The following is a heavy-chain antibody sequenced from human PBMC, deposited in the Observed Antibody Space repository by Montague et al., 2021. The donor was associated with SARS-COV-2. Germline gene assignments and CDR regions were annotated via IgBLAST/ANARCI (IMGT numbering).Heavy chain of an antibody. CDR2: SYYSGTT. CDR1: GDSFNSPKYY. Sequence: SETLSLTCTVSGDSFNSPKYYCDWIRQPPGKGLEWIGSSYYSGTTYDNPSLRSQVTMSVDTSKTQFSLKMNSVTAADTAVYYCARGSYGSGSYHAFDIWGQGTVVAVSS. V-gene: IGHV4-39*01. D-gene: IGHD3-10*01. CDR3: ARGSYGSGSYHAFDI. J-gene: IGHJ3*02.